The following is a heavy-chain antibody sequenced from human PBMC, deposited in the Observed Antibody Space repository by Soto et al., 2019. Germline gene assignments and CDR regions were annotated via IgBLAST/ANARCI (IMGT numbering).Heavy chain of an antibody. CDR1: GGSISSYY. V-gene: IGHV4-59*01. CDR3: AREGITMVRGDLTSYYYYGMDV. Sequence: SETLSLTCTVSGGSISSYYWSWIRQPPGKGLEWIGYIYYSGSTNYNPSLKSRVTISVDTSKNQFSLKLSSVTAADTAVYYCAREGITMVRGDLTSYYYYGMDVWGEGTTLTVSS. CDR2: IYYSGST. D-gene: IGHD3-10*01. J-gene: IGHJ6*04.